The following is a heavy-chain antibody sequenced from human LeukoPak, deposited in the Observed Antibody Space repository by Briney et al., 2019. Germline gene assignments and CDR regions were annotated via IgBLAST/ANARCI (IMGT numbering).Heavy chain of an antibody. Sequence: PGGSMRLSCAASGFTFSSYGMHWVRQAPGKGLEWVAFIRYDGSNKYYADSVKGRFTISRDNSKNTLYLQMNSLRSEDTAVYYCTYGDYSDYWGQGTLVTVSS. CDR2: IRYDGSNK. CDR3: TYGDYSDY. D-gene: IGHD4-17*01. J-gene: IGHJ4*02. V-gene: IGHV3-30*02. CDR1: GFTFSSYG.